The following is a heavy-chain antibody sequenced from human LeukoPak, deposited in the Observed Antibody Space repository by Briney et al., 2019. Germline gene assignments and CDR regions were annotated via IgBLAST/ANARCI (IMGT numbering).Heavy chain of an antibody. Sequence: GGSLRLSCAASGFTFSSYGMHWVRQATGKGLEWVAFIRYDGSNKYYADSVKGRFTISRDNSKNTLYLQMNSLRAEDTAVYYCAKALPHTAMVDYWGQGTLVTVSS. V-gene: IGHV3-30*02. J-gene: IGHJ4*02. CDR1: GFTFSSYG. CDR3: AKALPHTAMVDY. CDR2: IRYDGSNK. D-gene: IGHD5-18*01.